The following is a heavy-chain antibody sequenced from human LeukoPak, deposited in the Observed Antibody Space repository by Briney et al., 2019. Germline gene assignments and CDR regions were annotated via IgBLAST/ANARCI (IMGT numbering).Heavy chain of an antibody. D-gene: IGHD6-13*01. J-gene: IGHJ4*02. CDR3: ARSGPTGIDSSSHETPLDY. CDR2: IYTSGST. CDR1: GGSISSGSYY. Sequence: PSETLSLTCTVSGGSISSGSYYWSWIRQPAGKGLEWIGRIYTSGSTNYNPSLKSRVTISVDTSKNQFSLKLSSVTAADTAVYYCARSGPTGIDSSSHETPLDYWGQGTLVTVSS. V-gene: IGHV4-61*02.